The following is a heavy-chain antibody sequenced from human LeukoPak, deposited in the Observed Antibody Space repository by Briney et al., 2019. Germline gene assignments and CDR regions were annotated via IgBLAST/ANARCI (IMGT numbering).Heavy chain of an antibody. CDR2: VHYTWNA. Sequence: PSETLSLTCSVYGGSIGSYHWSWIRQPPGKGLEWIGHVHYTWNAKYNPSLKSRVTISLDRSSNQFSLRLSSVSAADTAVYYCARVASKGGMDVWGQGTTVTVSS. CDR3: ARVASKGGMDV. D-gene: IGHD5/OR15-5a*01. V-gene: IGHV4-59*01. J-gene: IGHJ6*02. CDR1: GGSIGSYH.